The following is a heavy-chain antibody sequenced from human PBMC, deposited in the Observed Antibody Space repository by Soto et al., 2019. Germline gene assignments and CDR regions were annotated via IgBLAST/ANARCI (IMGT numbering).Heavy chain of an antibody. D-gene: IGHD1-20*01. CDR1: GFTFSSYA. Sequence: GALRLSCAASGFTFSSYAMHWVRQAPGKGLEWVAVISYDGSNKYYADSVKGRFAISRDNSKNTLYLQMNSLRSEDTAVYYCARSAQVTGTQKSLYFDYWGQGTLVTVSS. CDR2: ISYDGSNK. V-gene: IGHV3-30*09. J-gene: IGHJ4*02. CDR3: ARSAQVTGTQKSLYFDY.